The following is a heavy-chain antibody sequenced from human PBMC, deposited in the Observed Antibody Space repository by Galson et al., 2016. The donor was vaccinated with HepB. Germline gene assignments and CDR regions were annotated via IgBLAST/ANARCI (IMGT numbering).Heavy chain of an antibody. CDR2: IYSGGST. D-gene: IGHD6-19*01. CDR3: ARLSWQWLVPIFDY. J-gene: IGHJ4*02. Sequence: SLRLSCAASGFTVSSNYMSWVRQAPGKGLEWVSVIYSGGSTYYADSVKGRFTISRDNSKNTLHLQMNSLRAEDTAVYYCARLSWQWLVPIFDYWGQGTLVTVSS. CDR1: GFTVSSNY. V-gene: IGHV3-53*01.